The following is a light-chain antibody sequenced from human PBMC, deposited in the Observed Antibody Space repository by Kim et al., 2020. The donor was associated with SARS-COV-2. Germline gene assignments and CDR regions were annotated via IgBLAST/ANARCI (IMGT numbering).Light chain of an antibody. CDR2: SNN. Sequence: QSVLTQPPSASGTPGQGVTISSSGSYSNIGKYTVNWYQQLPGTAPKLLIYSNNQRPSGVPDRFSGSMSGTSASLAISGLQSDDEADYYCAAWDESLTGFVFGAGTKVTVL. CDR1: YSNIGKYT. CDR3: AAWDESLTGFV. J-gene: IGLJ1*01. V-gene: IGLV1-44*01.